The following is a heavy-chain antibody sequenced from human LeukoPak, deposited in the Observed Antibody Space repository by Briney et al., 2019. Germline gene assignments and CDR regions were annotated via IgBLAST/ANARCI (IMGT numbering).Heavy chain of an antibody. CDR2: IYTSGST. Sequence: SETLSLTCTVSGGSISSGSYYWSWIRQPAGKGLEWIGRIYTSGSTNYNPSLKSRVTISVDTSKNQFSLKLSSVTAADTAVYYCAREDSGNSGGEWYFDLWGRGTLVTVSS. CDR1: GGSISSGSYY. V-gene: IGHV4-61*02. J-gene: IGHJ2*01. D-gene: IGHD4-23*01. CDR3: AREDSGNSGGEWYFDL.